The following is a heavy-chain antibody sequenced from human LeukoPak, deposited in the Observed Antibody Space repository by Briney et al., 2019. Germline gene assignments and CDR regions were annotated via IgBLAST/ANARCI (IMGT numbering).Heavy chain of an antibody. CDR1: GFTFSIYA. D-gene: IGHD6-25*01. CDR2: ISTSGDSS. CDR3: ANDESAATFIFDC. J-gene: IGHJ4*02. Sequence: GGSLTLSCAPSGFTFSIYAMSWVRQAPGKGLEWVSGISTSGDSSYYADTVQGRLTISRDNSKNTLYLQMNSLRAEDTAIYYCANDESAATFIFDCWGQGTLVTVSS. V-gene: IGHV3-23*01.